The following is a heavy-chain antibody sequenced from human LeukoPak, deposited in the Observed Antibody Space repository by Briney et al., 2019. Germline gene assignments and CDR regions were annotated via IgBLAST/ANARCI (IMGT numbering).Heavy chain of an antibody. Sequence: PSETLSLTCGVSGGSVSSTNWWTWIRQPGRRGLEWIGEVHLDGRTNFNPSLKSRLTMSVDLSENHVSLKLTSVTAADTAVYYCAREGGFYRPLDYSGQGTLVTVSS. V-gene: IGHV4-4*02. D-gene: IGHD6-25*01. CDR1: GGSVSSTNW. CDR3: AREGGFYRPLDY. CDR2: VHLDGRT. J-gene: IGHJ4*02.